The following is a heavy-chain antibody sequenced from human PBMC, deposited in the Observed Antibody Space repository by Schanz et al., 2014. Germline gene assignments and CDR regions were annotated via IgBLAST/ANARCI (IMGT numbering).Heavy chain of an antibody. Sequence: QVQLQESGPGLVKPSETLSLTCTVSGASISFYDWNWIRQSPGKGLEWIGYIYHSGSPIYNPSLQSGYTISMDTTKTQSALKMESVTAADTAMYFCARQGDVYRLDYWGQGTLVTVTS. CDR2: IYHSGSP. CDR1: GASISFYD. D-gene: IGHD1-26*01. J-gene: IGHJ4*02. V-gene: IGHV4-59*08. CDR3: ARQGDVYRLDY.